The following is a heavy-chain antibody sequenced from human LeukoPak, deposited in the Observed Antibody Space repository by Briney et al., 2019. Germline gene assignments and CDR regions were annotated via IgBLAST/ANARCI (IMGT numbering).Heavy chain of an antibody. CDR1: GVTLSNVW. D-gene: IGHD5-18*01. J-gene: IGHJ3*02. CDR3: TTEGSPYGYHALGI. Sequence: GGSLRLSCTASGVTLSNVWMSWVRQAPGKGLEWVGRIKSKTGGGTTDYATFVKGRFTISRDDSDNTLSLQVNNLETEDTALYYCTTEGSPYGYHALGIWGQGTMVTVSS. CDR2: IKSKTGGGTT. V-gene: IGHV3-15*01.